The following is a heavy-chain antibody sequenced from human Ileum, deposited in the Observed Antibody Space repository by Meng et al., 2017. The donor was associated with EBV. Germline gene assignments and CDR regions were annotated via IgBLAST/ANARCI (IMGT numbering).Heavy chain of an antibody. J-gene: IGHJ4*02. V-gene: IGHV4-61*01. D-gene: IGHD3-16*01. CDR3: AYYRVGRGGVGS. Sequence: GEIHESAPVRVEPSESLSLTCSVSGGPVSSDSYHWSWSRQSPGRGLEWIGHTYGSDINNTPSFQGRVTISIDTAKNQLFLKLTSVTAADTAMYYCAYYRVGRGGVGSWGQGTLVTVSS. CDR2: TYGSDI. CDR1: GGPVSSDSYH.